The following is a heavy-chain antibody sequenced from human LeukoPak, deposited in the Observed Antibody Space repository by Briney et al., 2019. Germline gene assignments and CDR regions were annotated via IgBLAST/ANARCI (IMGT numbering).Heavy chain of an antibody. CDR1: VGTFISYA. V-gene: IGHV1-69*05. J-gene: IGHJ5*02. Sequence: SVTVSCTASVGTFISYAISWVRQAPGQGLEWVGGIITTLGTANYAQKCRGRATITTDESTSTAYMELSSLRSEDTAVYYCAREGYFDPAPFVPWGEGTLVTVPS. D-gene: IGHD3-9*01. CDR2: IITTLGTA. CDR3: AREGYFDPAPFVP.